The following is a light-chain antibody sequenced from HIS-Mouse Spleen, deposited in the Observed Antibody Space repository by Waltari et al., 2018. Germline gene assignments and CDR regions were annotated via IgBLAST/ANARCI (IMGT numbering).Light chain of an antibody. CDR1: QGISSY. CDR2: AAS. CDR3: QQYYSYPIT. V-gene: IGKV1-8*01. Sequence: ALRMTQSPSSPSASTGAKVPITCRASQGISSYLAWYQQKPGKAPKLLIYAASTLQSGVPSRFSGSGSGTDFTLTISCLQSEDFATYYCQQYYSYPITFGQGTRLEIK. J-gene: IGKJ5*01.